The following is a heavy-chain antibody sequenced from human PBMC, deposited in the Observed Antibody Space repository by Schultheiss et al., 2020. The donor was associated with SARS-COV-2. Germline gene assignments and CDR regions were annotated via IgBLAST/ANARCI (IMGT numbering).Heavy chain of an antibody. J-gene: IGHJ3*02. Sequence: SETLSLTCTVSGGSISSYYWSWIRQPPGKGLEWIGYIYYSGSTNYNPSLKSRVTISVDTSKNQFSLKLSSVTAADTAVYYCARGGGLGFRHVFDIWGQGTMVTVSS. V-gene: IGHV4-59*08. CDR2: IYYSGST. CDR3: ARGGGLGFRHVFDI. CDR1: GGSISSYY. D-gene: IGHD3-16*01.